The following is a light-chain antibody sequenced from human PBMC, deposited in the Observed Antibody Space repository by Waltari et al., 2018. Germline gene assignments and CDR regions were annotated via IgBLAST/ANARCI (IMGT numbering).Light chain of an antibody. CDR3: QRYGSLPLT. J-gene: IGKJ4*01. Sequence: DIQMTQSPSSVSAFVGDRVTITCQASQDITNRLNWYQQRPGTAPKLLIYDAANLETGVPSRFSGGGSGTVFTFTISSLQPEDVATYFCQRYGSLPLTFGGGTKVELK. CDR2: DAA. V-gene: IGKV1-33*01. CDR1: QDITNR.